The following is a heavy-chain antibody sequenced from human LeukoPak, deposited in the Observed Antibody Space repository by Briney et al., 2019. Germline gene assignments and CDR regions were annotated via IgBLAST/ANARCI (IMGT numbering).Heavy chain of an antibody. Sequence: SETLSLTCTVSGGSISSYYWSWIRQPPGKGLEWIGYIYYSGSTNYNPSLKSRVTISVDTSKNQFSLELSSVIAADTAVYYCARTTEGYCSSASCFGFSYSYYMDVWGKGTTVTISS. V-gene: IGHV4-59*01. CDR1: GGSISSYY. D-gene: IGHD2-2*01. CDR2: IYYSGST. CDR3: ARTTEGYCSSASCFGFSYSYYMDV. J-gene: IGHJ6*03.